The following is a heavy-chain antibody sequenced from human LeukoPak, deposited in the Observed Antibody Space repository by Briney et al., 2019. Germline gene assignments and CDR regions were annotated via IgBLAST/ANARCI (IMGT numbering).Heavy chain of an antibody. CDR3: ARGNGWVCSSTSCYNWFDP. J-gene: IGHJ5*02. CDR1: GGSLSSYY. Sequence: SETLYLTSTVSGGSLSSYYWSWIRQPPGKGLEWIGYIYYSGSTNYNPSLKSRVTISVDTSKNQFSLKLSSVTAADTAVYYCARGNGWVCSSTSCYNWFDPWGQGTLVTVSS. D-gene: IGHD2-2*01. CDR2: IYYSGST. V-gene: IGHV4-59*01.